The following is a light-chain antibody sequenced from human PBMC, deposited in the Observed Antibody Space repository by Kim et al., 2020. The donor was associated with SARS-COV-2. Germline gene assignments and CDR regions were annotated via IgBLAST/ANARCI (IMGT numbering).Light chain of an antibody. CDR2: GDI. J-gene: IGLJ1*01. V-gene: IGLV1-40*01. Sequence: QSVLTHPTSVSGAPGQRVTVTCTGTHSNIGAGYDVHWYQQFPGMAPKLLIYGDINRPSGVPDRFSGSKSGSSASLVITGLQPEDEADYYCQSYDSSLSGFVFGRGTQVTVL. CDR1: HSNIGAGYD. CDR3: QSYDSSLSGFV.